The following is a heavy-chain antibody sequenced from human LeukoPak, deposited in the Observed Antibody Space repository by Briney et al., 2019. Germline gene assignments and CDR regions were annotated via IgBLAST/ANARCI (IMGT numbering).Heavy chain of an antibody. CDR2: INPNSGGT. J-gene: IGHJ4*02. CDR1: GYTFTGYY. V-gene: IGHV1-2*02. CDR3: ARVDCSSTSCYLDY. Sequence: ASVKVSCKASGYTFTGYYMHWVRQAPGQGLEWMGWINPNSGGTNYAQKFQGRVTMTRDTSISTAYTELSRLRSDDTAVYYCARVDCSSTSCYLDYWGQGTLVTVSS. D-gene: IGHD2-2*01.